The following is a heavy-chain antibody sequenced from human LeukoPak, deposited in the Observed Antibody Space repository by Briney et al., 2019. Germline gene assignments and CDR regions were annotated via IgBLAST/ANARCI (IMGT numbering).Heavy chain of an antibody. D-gene: IGHD4/OR15-4a*01. CDR1: GFTFSSYS. V-gene: IGHV3-53*01. J-gene: IGHJ4*02. CDR2: IYSGTI. Sequence: GGSLRLSCAASGFTFSSYSMNWVRQAPGKGLEWVSFIYSGTIHYSDSVKGRFTISRDNSKNTLYLQMNSLRAEDTAVYYCARRTGAYSHPYDYWGQGTLVTVSS. CDR3: ARRTGAYSHPYDY.